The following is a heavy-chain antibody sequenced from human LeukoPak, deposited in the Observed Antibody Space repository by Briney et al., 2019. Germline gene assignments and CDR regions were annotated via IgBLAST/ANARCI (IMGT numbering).Heavy chain of an antibody. J-gene: IGHJ6*02. CDR2: IYSGGST. CDR1: GFTVSSNY. V-gene: IGHV3-66*01. CDR3: ARWMSAGSYYYYGMDV. Sequence: SGGSLRLSCVASGFTVSSNYMTWVRQAPGKGLEWVSVIYSGGSTYYADSVKGRFTISRDNSKNSLYLQMNSLRAEDTAVYYCARWMSAGSYYYYGMDVWGQGTTVTVSS. D-gene: IGHD3-10*01.